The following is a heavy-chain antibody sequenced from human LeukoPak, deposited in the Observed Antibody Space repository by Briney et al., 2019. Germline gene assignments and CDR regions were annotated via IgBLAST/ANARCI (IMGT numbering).Heavy chain of an antibody. D-gene: IGHD3-10*01. CDR3: ARDRRSRFGELLQNWFDP. V-gene: IGHV1-18*04. Sequence: ASVKVSCKASGYTFTSYGISWVRQAPGQGLEWMGWISAYNGNTNYAQKFQGRVTMTTDTSTSTAYMELRSLRSDDTAVYYCARDRRSRFGELLQNWFDPWGQGTLVTVSS. J-gene: IGHJ5*02. CDR1: GYTFTSYG. CDR2: ISAYNGNT.